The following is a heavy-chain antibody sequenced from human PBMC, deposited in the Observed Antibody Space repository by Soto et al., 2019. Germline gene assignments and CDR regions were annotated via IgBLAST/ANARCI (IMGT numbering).Heavy chain of an antibody. CDR1: GGTFSSYA. Sequence: QVQLVQSGAEVKKPGSSVKVSCKASGGTFSSYAISWVRQAPGQGLEWMGGIIPIFGTANYAQKFQGRVTITADEYTSTAYMELSSLRSEDTAVYYCARGHIPNIAAAGTYFDYWGQGTLVTVSS. CDR3: ARGHIPNIAAAGTYFDY. CDR2: IIPIFGTA. J-gene: IGHJ4*02. V-gene: IGHV1-69*01. D-gene: IGHD6-13*01.